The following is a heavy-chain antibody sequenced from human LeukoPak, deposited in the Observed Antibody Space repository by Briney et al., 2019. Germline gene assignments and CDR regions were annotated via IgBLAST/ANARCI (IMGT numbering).Heavy chain of an antibody. J-gene: IGHJ3*02. CDR3: ARDSEYSSSFAFDI. V-gene: IGHV3-7*01. D-gene: IGHD6-13*01. Sequence: GGSLRLSCAASGFTFSSHWMTWVRQAPGKGLVWVANINQDGSERYYVDSVKGRFTISRDNAKNSLYLQMNSLRAEDTAVYYCARDSEYSSSFAFDIWGQGTMVTVSS. CDR2: INQDGSER. CDR1: GFTFSSHW.